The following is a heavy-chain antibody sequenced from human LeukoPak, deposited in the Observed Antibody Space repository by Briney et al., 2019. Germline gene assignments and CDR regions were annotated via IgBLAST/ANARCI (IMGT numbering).Heavy chain of an antibody. CDR2: IYYSGST. CDR1: GGSISSSSYY. Sequence: PSETLSLTCTASGGSISSSSYYWGWIRQPPGKELEWIGNIYYSGSTNYNPSLKSRVTISVDMSKNQFSLKLSSVTAADTAVYYCARVAAKTVDYWGQGTLVTVSS. V-gene: IGHV4-39*07. CDR3: ARVAAKTVDY. D-gene: IGHD6-25*01. J-gene: IGHJ4*02.